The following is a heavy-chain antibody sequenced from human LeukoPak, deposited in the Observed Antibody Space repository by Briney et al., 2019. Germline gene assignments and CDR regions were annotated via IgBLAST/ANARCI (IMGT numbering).Heavy chain of an antibody. CDR3: ARDIVVVVAATPFGMEAFDI. CDR1: GYTFTSYG. Sequence: ASVKVSCKASGYTFTSYGIGWVRQAPGQGLEWMGWISAYNGNTNYAQKLQGRVTMTTDTSTSTAYMELRSLRSDDTAVYYCARDIVVVVAATPFGMEAFDIWGQGTMVTVSS. J-gene: IGHJ3*02. CDR2: ISAYNGNT. D-gene: IGHD2-15*01. V-gene: IGHV1-18*01.